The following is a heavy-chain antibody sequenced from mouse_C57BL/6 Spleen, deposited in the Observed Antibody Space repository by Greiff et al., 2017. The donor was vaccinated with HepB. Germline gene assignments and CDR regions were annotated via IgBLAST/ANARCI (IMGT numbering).Heavy chain of an antibody. CDR1: GYTFTSYW. J-gene: IGHJ3*01. D-gene: IGHD1-1*01. CDR3: ARSDYGSSPAWFAD. V-gene: IGHV1-50*01. CDR2: IDPSDSYT. Sequence: QVQLQQPGAELVKPGASVKLSCKASGYTFTSYWMQWVKQRPGQGLEWIGEIDPSDSYTNYNQKFKGKATLTVDTSSSTAYMQLSSLTSEDSAVYYCARSDYGSSPAWFADWGQGTLVTVSA.